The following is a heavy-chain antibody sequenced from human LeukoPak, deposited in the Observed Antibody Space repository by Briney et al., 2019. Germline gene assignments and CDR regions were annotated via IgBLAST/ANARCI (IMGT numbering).Heavy chain of an antibody. CDR1: GGSISSYY. CDR2: IYCSGST. CDR3: ASQNSYYYSGMDV. J-gene: IGHJ6*02. Sequence: SETLSLTCTVSGGSISSYYWSWIRQPPGKGLEWIGYIYCSGSTNYNPSLKSRVTISVDTSKNQFSLKLTSVTAADTTVYYCASQNSYYYSGMDVWGQGTTATVSS. D-gene: IGHD1-7*01. V-gene: IGHV4-59*08.